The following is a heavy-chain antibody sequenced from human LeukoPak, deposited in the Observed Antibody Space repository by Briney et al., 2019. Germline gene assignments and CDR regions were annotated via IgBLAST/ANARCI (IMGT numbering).Heavy chain of an antibody. Sequence: GRSLRLSCAASGFTFSSYAMHWVRQAPGKGLEWVAVISYDGSNKYYADSVKGRFTVSRDNSKNTLYLQMNSLRDEDTAVYYCARELSASIPYYLDYWGQGTLVTVSS. CDR1: GFTFSSYA. J-gene: IGHJ4*02. D-gene: IGHD5/OR15-5a*01. CDR3: ARELSASIPYYLDY. CDR2: ISYDGSNK. V-gene: IGHV3-30-3*01.